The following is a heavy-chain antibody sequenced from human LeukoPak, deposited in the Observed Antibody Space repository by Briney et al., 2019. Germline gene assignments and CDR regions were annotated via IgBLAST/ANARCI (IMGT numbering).Heavy chain of an antibody. CDR3: ASSHYCGGDCYSDLGDY. D-gene: IGHD2-21*02. J-gene: IGHJ4*02. CDR1: GGTFSSYA. Sequence: SVKVSCKASGGTFSSYAISWVRQAPGQGLEWMGGIIPIFGTANYAQKFQGRVTITRDTSASTAYMELSSLRSEDTAVYYCASSHYCGGDCYSDLGDYWGQGTLVTVSS. V-gene: IGHV1-69*05. CDR2: IIPIFGTA.